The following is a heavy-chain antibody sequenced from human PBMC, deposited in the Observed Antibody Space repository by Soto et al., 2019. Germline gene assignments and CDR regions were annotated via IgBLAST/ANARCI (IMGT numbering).Heavy chain of an antibody. Sequence: GESLKISCKGSGYSFTSYWIGWVRQTPGKGLEWMGIIYPGDSDTRYSPSFQGQVTISADKSISTAYLQWSSLKASDTAMYYCASSRVERGDYHYYGMDVWGQGTTVTVSS. D-gene: IGHD6-13*01. CDR2: IYPGDSDT. V-gene: IGHV5-51*01. CDR3: ASSRVERGDYHYYGMDV. J-gene: IGHJ6*02. CDR1: GYSFTSYW.